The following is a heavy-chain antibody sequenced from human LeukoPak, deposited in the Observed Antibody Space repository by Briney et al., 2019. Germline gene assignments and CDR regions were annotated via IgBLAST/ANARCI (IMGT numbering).Heavy chain of an antibody. CDR1: GYIFTSYF. V-gene: IGHV1-46*01. D-gene: IGHD3-10*01. Sequence: ASVKVSCKASGYIFTSYFLYWVRQAPGQGLEWMGLINPSGGSTRYAQKFQGRVTMTRDTSTSTVYMELSRLRSDDTAVYYCARNRFLEYGSGSFFDYWGQGTLVTVSS. J-gene: IGHJ4*02. CDR3: ARNRFLEYGSGSFFDY. CDR2: INPSGGST.